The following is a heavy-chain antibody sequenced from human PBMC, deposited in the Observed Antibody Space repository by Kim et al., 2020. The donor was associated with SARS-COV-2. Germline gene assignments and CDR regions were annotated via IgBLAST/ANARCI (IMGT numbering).Heavy chain of an antibody. CDR3: ARDRGVAATNWFDP. CDR1: GGTFSSYA. CDR2: IIPILGIA. Sequence: SVKVSCKASGGTFSSYAISWVRQAPGQGLEWMGRIIPILGIANYAQKFQGRVTITADKSTSTAYMELSSLRSEDTAVYYCARDRGVAATNWFDPWGQGTLVTVSS. D-gene: IGHD2-15*01. J-gene: IGHJ5*02. V-gene: IGHV1-69*04.